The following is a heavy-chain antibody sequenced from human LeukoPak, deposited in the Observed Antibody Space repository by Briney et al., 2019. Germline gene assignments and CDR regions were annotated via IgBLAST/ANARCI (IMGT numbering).Heavy chain of an antibody. Sequence: PSETLSLTCAVSGGSISSYCGSWVRQPAGKGLGGSGRIYTSGSTTYNPSLKRRVTMSLDTSKNQCSLELSPATAADTAVYYCARRHSNGWADYWGPGTPVTVSS. CDR1: GGSISSYC. J-gene: IGHJ4*02. D-gene: IGHD6-19*01. CDR2: IYTSGST. V-gene: IGHV4-4*07. CDR3: ARRHSNGWADY.